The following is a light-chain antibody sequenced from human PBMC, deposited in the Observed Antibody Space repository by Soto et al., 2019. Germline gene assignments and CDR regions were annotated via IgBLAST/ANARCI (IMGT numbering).Light chain of an antibody. CDR2: DAS. V-gene: IGKV1-33*01. CDR3: QQYENLPT. CDR1: QNINNY. J-gene: IGKJ5*01. Sequence: DIHMTQSPSSLSSSLGDRVTITFQASQNINNYLNWYQQKPGRAPKLLIYDASNLEAGVPSRFRGSGSGTDFTFTISRLQPEDIATYYCQQYENLPTFGQGTRLEI.